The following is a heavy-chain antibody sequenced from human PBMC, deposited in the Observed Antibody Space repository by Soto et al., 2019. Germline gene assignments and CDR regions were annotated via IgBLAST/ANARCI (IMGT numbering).Heavy chain of an antibody. D-gene: IGHD6-6*01. CDR3: ASPSEYSSSSTDSSRKHALNY. CDR2: IYHSGST. Sequence: LSLTCAVSGYSIISCYYWGWIRQPPGRGLEWIGSIYHSGSTYYNPSLKSRVTISVGTSKNQFSLKLSSVTAADTAVYYCASPSEYSSSSTDSSRKHALNYWGQGTLVTVSS. J-gene: IGHJ4*02. CDR1: GYSIISCYY. V-gene: IGHV4-38-2*01.